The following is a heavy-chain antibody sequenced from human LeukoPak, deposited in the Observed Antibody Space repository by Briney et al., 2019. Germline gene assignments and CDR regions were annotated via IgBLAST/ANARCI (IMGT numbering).Heavy chain of an antibody. V-gene: IGHV5-51*01. CDR2: IYPGDSDT. CDR3: ARRGVAMDPFDY. Sequence: GESLKISCKDSGYSLTSYWIGWVRQMPGKGLEWMGIIYPGDSDTRYSPSFQGQVTISADKSINTAYLQWSSLKASDTAIYYCARRGVAMDPFDYWGQGTLVTVSS. D-gene: IGHD5-18*01. CDR1: GYSLTSYW. J-gene: IGHJ4*02.